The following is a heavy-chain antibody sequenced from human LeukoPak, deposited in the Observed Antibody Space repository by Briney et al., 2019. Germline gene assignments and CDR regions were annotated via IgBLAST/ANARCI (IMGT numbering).Heavy chain of an antibody. D-gene: IGHD4-17*01. CDR3: ARDKVDYGDYVFDC. J-gene: IGHJ4*02. CDR2: ISYDGSNK. V-gene: IGHV3-30-3*01. Sequence: GGSLRLSCAASGFTFSSYAMHWVRQAPGKGLEWVAVISYDGSNKYYADSVKGRFTISRDNSKNSLYLQMNSLRAEDTAVYYCARDKVDYGDYVFDCWGQGTLVTVSS. CDR1: GFTFSSYA.